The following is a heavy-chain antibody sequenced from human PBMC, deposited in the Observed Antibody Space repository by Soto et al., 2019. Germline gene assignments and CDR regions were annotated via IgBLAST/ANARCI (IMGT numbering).Heavy chain of an antibody. J-gene: IGHJ4*02. Sequence: GGSLRLSCAASGFTFSSYGMHWVRQAPGKGLEWVSAISGSGGSTYYADSVKGRFTISRDNSKNTLYLQMNSLRAEDTAVYYCAKDPRTSCRSRRCLDYWGQGTLVTVSS. CDR3: AKDPRTSCRSRRCLDY. D-gene: IGHD2-2*01. V-gene: IGHV3-23*01. CDR2: ISGSGGST. CDR1: GFTFSSYG.